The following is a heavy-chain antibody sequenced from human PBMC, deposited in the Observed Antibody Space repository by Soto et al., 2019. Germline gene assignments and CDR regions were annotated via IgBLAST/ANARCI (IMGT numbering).Heavy chain of an antibody. D-gene: IGHD2-2*01. Sequence: ASVKVSCKASGYTFTSYYMHWVRQAPGQGLEWMGIINPSGGSTRYAQKFQGRVTMTRDTSTSTVYMELSSLRSEDTAVYYCARGGMGYCSSTSCPAADWFDPWGQGTLVTVSS. V-gene: IGHV1-46*01. CDR2: INPSGGST. CDR3: ARGGMGYCSSTSCPAADWFDP. J-gene: IGHJ5*02. CDR1: GYTFTSYY.